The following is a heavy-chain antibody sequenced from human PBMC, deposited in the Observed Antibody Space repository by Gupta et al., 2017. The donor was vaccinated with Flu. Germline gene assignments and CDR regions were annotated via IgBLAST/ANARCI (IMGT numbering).Heavy chain of an antibody. D-gene: IGHD1-26*01. CDR2: INSDGSTT. CDR3: ALPRGSFYAFDI. CDR1: GFPFSSYW. Sequence: EVHLVEFGGGVVQPGGSLRLSCAASGFPFSSYWMHWVRHDPGKGLVWVSRINSDGSTTSYADSVKGRFTISRDNAKNTLYLQMNSLRAEDTAVYYCALPRGSFYAFDIWGQGTMVTVSS. V-gene: IGHV3-74*01. J-gene: IGHJ3*02.